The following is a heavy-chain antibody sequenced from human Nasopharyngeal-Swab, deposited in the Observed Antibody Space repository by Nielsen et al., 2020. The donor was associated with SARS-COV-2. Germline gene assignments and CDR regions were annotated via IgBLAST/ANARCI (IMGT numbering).Heavy chain of an antibody. CDR1: GFTFSDYW. D-gene: IGHD3-10*01. J-gene: IGHJ4*02. CDR3: ARDRGVAPSNYVDY. V-gene: IGHV3-74*01. Sequence: GESLKISCAASGFTFSDYWLHWVRQAPGKGLVWVSRINSDGSHTVYADSVKGRFTMSRDNAKNSLFLQMNSLRVEDTAFYYCARDRGVAPSNYVDYWGQGTLVTVSS. CDR2: INSDGSHT.